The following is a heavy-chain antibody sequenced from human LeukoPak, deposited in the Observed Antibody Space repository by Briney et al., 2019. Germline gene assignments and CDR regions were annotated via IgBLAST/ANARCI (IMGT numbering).Heavy chain of an antibody. CDR2: IGSSSNYI. J-gene: IGHJ4*02. CDR1: RFSFSIYS. V-gene: IGHV3-21*01. Sequence: GGSLRLSCAASRFSFSIYSMNWVRQAPGKGLEWVSSIGSSSNYIYYADSVKGRFTISRDNAKNSLYLLINSVRAEDTAVYYCARQGGSGFWSGYYFYFDYWGQGTLVTVSS. D-gene: IGHD3-3*01. CDR3: ARQGGSGFWSGYYFYFDY.